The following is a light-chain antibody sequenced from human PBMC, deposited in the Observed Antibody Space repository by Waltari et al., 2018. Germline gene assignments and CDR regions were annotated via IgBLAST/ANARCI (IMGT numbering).Light chain of an antibody. J-gene: IGLJ1*01. V-gene: IGLV2-14*03. Sequence: HSALTQPASVSGSPGQSITISCTGTRSDVGGYDFVAWYRQHPEKAPNLIIFDVTERPSVISARFSCSKSGNTASLTISGLQSDDEADYYCASYTSSSNYVFGSGTTVTV. CDR2: DVT. CDR1: RSDVGGYDF. CDR3: ASYTSSSNYV.